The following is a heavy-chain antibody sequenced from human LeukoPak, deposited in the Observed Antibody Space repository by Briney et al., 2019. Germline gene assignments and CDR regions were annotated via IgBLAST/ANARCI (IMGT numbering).Heavy chain of an antibody. Sequence: ASLTVSCKASGYTFTNYHINWVRQATGQGLESMGWMNPNNGDSGYAQKFQGRVTITRDTSISTSYMELRSLRSDDTAVYFCARTTSFTASGYDYWGQGTLVTVSS. CDR1: GYTFTNYH. V-gene: IGHV1-8*03. D-gene: IGHD6-25*01. J-gene: IGHJ4*02. CDR2: MNPNNGDS. CDR3: ARTTSFTASGYDY.